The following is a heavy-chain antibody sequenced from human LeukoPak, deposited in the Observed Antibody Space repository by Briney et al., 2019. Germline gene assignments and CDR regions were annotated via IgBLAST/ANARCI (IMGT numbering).Heavy chain of an antibody. CDR1: GFTFSSYA. CDR3: ARVENWGDACLNAFDT. CDR2: ITNNGGNT. J-gene: IGHJ3*02. Sequence: GGSLRLSCAASGFTFSSYAMHWVRQAPGKGLEYVSAITNNGGNTYYATSVKGRFTISRDNSKNTLYLQMGSLRADDTAVYYCARVENWGDACLNAFDTWGQGTMVTVS. D-gene: IGHD2-21*02. V-gene: IGHV3-64*01.